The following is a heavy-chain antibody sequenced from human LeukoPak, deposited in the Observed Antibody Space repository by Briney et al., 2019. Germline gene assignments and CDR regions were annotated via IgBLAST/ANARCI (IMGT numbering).Heavy chain of an antibody. CDR1: GESFSGYY. CDR2: INHSGST. J-gene: IGHJ6*03. Sequence: SETLSLTCAVYGESFSGYYWSWIRQPPGKGLEWIGEINHSGSTNYNPSLKSRVTISVDTSKNQFSLKLSSVTAADTAVYYCARSRGISWYYYYMDVWGKGTTVTVSS. V-gene: IGHV4-34*01. CDR3: ARSRGISWYYYYMDV. D-gene: IGHD2-15*01.